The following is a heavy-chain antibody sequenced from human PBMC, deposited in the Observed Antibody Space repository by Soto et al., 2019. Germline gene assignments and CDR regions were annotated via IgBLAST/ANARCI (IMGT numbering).Heavy chain of an antibody. J-gene: IGHJ4*02. Sequence: QVQLQESGPGLVKPSQTLSLTCTVSGGSISSGGYYWTWIRQHPGKGLEWIGYIYYSGSTYYNPSLKSRVTISVDTSKNQFSLKLSSVTAADTAVYYCAREIRLTGTTPCRALDYWGQGTLVTVSS. V-gene: IGHV4-31*03. CDR3: AREIRLTGTTPCRALDY. CDR1: GGSISSGGYY. D-gene: IGHD1-7*01. CDR2: IYYSGST.